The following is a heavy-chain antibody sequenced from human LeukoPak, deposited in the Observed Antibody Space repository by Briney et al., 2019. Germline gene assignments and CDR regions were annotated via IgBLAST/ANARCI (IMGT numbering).Heavy chain of an antibody. CDR1: GGSFSGYY. J-gene: IGHJ4*02. D-gene: IGHD5-18*01. Sequence: SETLSLTCAVYGGSFSGYYGSWIRQPPGKGLEWIGAINHSGSTNYNPSLKSRVTISVDTSKNQFSLKLSSVTAADTAVYYCARESIQLWLQRGSNFDYWGQGTLVTVSS. CDR3: ARESIQLWLQRGSNFDY. CDR2: INHSGST. V-gene: IGHV4-34*01.